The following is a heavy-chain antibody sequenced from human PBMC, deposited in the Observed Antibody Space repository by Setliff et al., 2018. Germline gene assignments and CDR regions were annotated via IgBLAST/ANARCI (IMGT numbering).Heavy chain of an antibody. J-gene: IGHJ3*02. V-gene: IGHV1-18*04. Sequence: ASVKVSCKASGYPFTSYGVNLVRQAPGQGLEWMGRIVTYNDDTYYPRKFQGRVTMTTDTSTSTAYMELRSPTSDDTAVYYCARHGSSGKSDASDIWGQGTMVTVSS. CDR3: ARHGSSGKSDASDI. CDR2: IVTYNDDT. CDR1: GYPFTSYG. D-gene: IGHD3-10*01.